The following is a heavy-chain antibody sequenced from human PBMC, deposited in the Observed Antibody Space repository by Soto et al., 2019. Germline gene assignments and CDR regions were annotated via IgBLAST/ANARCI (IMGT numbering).Heavy chain of an antibody. Sequence: VQLVESGGGWVQPGRSLRLSCAASGFTFSDYAMHWFRQAPGKGLEWGAVVSHDGRNTHYADSVKGRFTISRDSSKNTVSLEMTSLRAEDTAVYYCAKGGRQWLVTSDFNYWGQGALVTVSS. CDR3: AKGGRQWLVTSDFNY. J-gene: IGHJ4*02. CDR2: VSHDGRNT. D-gene: IGHD6-19*01. V-gene: IGHV3-30*18. CDR1: GFTFSDYA.